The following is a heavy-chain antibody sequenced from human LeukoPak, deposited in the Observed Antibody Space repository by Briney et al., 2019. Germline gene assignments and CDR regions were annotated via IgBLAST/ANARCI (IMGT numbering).Heavy chain of an antibody. CDR2: IYYSGST. D-gene: IGHD3-22*01. CDR3: ARGPYDSSGYYSDY. J-gene: IGHJ4*02. CDR1: GGSISRYY. Sequence: SETLSLTCIVSGGSISRYYWSWIRQPPGKGLEWIGYIYYSGSTNYNPSLKSRVTISVDTSKNQSSLKLSSVTAADTAVYYCARGPYDSSGYYSDYWGQGTLVTVSS. V-gene: IGHV4-59*01.